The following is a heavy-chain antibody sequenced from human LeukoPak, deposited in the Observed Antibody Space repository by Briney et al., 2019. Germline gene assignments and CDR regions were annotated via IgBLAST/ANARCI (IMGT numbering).Heavy chain of an antibody. J-gene: IGHJ4*02. CDR1: GFMFNTYV. CDR2: IRYDGSNK. Sequence: GGSLRLSCAASGFMFNTYVMHWVRQAPGKGLEWAAFIRYDGSNKYYADSVEGRFTISRDNSKNTLYLQMNSLRTEDTAVYYCAKGSSWSFDYWGQGTLVTVSS. CDR3: AKGSSWSFDY. V-gene: IGHV3-30*02. D-gene: IGHD6-13*01.